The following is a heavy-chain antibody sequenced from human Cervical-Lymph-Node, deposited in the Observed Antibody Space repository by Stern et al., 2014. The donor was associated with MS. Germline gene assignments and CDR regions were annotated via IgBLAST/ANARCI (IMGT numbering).Heavy chain of an antibody. Sequence: VQLVESGAEAKKPGASAKGSCKASGYTFTSYHINWVRQATGQGLEWMGWLNPNSGNTGYAQKFQGRVTMTRNTSISTAYMELSSLRSEDTAVYYCARGHLVPAATDAFDIWGQGTMVTVSS. CDR2: LNPNSGNT. V-gene: IGHV1-8*01. D-gene: IGHD2-2*01. CDR1: GYTFTSYH. CDR3: ARGHLVPAATDAFDI. J-gene: IGHJ3*02.